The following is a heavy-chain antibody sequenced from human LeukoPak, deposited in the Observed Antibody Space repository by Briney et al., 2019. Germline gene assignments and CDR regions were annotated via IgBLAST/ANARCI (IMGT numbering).Heavy chain of an antibody. CDR1: GGTFSSYS. CDR3: ARDQGYCSSTSCLYSSSSSKVAFDI. V-gene: IGHV1-69*01. J-gene: IGHJ3*02. Sequence: SVKVSCKASGGTFSSYSISWVRQAPGQGLEWMGGIIPIFGTANYAQKFQGRVTITADESTSTAYMELSSLRSEDTAVYSCARDQGYCSSTSCLYSSSSSKVAFDIWGQGTMVTVSS. D-gene: IGHD2-2*01. CDR2: IIPIFGTA.